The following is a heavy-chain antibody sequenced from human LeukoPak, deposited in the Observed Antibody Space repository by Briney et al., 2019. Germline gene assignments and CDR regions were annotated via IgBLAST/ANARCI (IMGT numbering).Heavy chain of an antibody. Sequence: SETLSLTCTVSGGSISRYYWSWIRQPAGKGLEWIGRIYTSGSTNYNPSLKSRVTMSVDTSKNQFSLKLSSVTAADTAVYYCARDRYYYDSSGYYIFDYWGQGTLVTVSS. J-gene: IGHJ4*02. V-gene: IGHV4-4*07. D-gene: IGHD3-22*01. CDR1: GGSISRYY. CDR2: IYTSGST. CDR3: ARDRYYYDSSGYYIFDY.